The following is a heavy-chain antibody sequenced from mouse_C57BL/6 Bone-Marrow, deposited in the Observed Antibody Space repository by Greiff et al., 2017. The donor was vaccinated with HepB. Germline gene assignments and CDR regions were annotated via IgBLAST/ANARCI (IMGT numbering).Heavy chain of an antibody. CDR2: IDPSDSET. CDR1: GYTFTSYW. V-gene: IGHV1-52*01. J-gene: IGHJ2*01. D-gene: IGHD1-1*01. CDR3: ARGGHYYGSSYSYYFDY. Sequence: VKLQQPGAELVRPGSSVKLSCKASGYTFTSYWMHWVKQRPIQGLEWIGNIDPSDSETHYNQKFKDKATLTVDKSSSTAYMQLSSLTSEDSAVYYCARGGHYYGSSYSYYFDYWGQGTTLTVSS.